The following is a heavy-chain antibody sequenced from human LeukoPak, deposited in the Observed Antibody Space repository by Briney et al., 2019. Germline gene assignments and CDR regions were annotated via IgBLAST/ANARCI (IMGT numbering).Heavy chain of an antibody. CDR3: ARDSRSRYDTWGYHWFDP. D-gene: IGHD3-22*01. Sequence: GGSLRLSCAASGFNFSNYGMNWVRQAPGKGLEWEALISSDGAVEYYADSAKGRFTISRDNAKNTLYLQMSSLRPEDTAVYYCARDSRSRYDTWGYHWFDPWGQGTLVTVSS. CDR1: GFNFSNYG. V-gene: IGHV3-30*03. J-gene: IGHJ5*02. CDR2: ISSDGAVE.